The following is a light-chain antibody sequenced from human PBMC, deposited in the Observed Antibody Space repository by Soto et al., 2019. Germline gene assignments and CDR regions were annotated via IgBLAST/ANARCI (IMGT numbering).Light chain of an antibody. V-gene: IGLV2-11*01. CDR2: DVT. Sequence: QSALTQPRSVSGSPGQSVTISCTGTSSDVGDYNFVSWYQQHPGKAPKLVIYDVTKRPSGVPDRFSGSKSGNTASLTISGLQADDVADFYCCSYAGSYTYVFGTGTKLTVL. J-gene: IGLJ1*01. CDR1: SSDVGDYNF. CDR3: CSYAGSYTYV.